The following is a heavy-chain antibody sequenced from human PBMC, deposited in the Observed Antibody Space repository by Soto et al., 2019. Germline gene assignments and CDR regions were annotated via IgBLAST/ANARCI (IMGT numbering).Heavy chain of an antibody. CDR3: SREADFGSSGCVFEY. Sequence: GGSLRPSSAAPGFTFSGFSMNWFRQAPGKGLEWVSYVTSSPSSMFGAGSLRGRFTTSRDDAKDPLFLQMNSHRADDTPGYYCSREADFGSSGCVFEYWGLGTLVTV. CDR1: GFTFSGFS. D-gene: IGHD3-22*01. J-gene: IGHJ4*02. V-gene: IGHV3-21*01. CDR2: VTSSPSSM.